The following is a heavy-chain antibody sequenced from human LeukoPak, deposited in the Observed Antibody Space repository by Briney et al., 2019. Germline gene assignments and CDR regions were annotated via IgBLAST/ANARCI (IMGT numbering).Heavy chain of an antibody. V-gene: IGHV4-31*03. Sequence: SETLSLACTVSGGSINSGGYYWSWIRQHPGKGLEWIGYISHSGSTSYNPSLKSRVTISVDTSKNQFSLKLSSVTAADTAVYYCARVYSYGYVDYWGQGTLVTVSS. D-gene: IGHD5-18*01. CDR3: ARVYSYGYVDY. J-gene: IGHJ4*02. CDR1: GGSINSGGYY. CDR2: ISHSGST.